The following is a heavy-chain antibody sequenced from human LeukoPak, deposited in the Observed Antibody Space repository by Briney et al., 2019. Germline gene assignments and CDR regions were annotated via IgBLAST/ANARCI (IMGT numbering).Heavy chain of an antibody. D-gene: IGHD3-3*01. J-gene: IGHJ5*02. V-gene: IGHV4-34*01. CDR3: ARKEDYDFWSGYSIRFDP. CDR1: GGSFSGYY. Sequence: SETLSLTCAVYGGSFSGYYWSWIRQPPGKGLEWIGEINHSGSTNYNPSLKSQVTISVDTSKNQFSLKLSSVTAADTAVYYCARKEDYDFWSGYSIRFDPWGQGTLVTVSS. CDR2: INHSGST.